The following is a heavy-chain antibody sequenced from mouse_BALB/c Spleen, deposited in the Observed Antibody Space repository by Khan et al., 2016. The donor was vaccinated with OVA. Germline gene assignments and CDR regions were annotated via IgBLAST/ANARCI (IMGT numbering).Heavy chain of an antibody. CDR1: GYIFTSYW. V-gene: IGHV1-76*01. CDR3: AKDEALYCFDY. J-gene: IGHJ2*01. Sequence: QVQLKESGAELVRPGTSVRLSCKTSGYIFTSYWIHWVKQTPGQGLEWIARIYPGSDNTYYNEKFKDKATLTADKSSSTAYLQLSSLKSEDSSVFFCAKDEALYCFDYWGQGTTVTVSS. D-gene: IGHD1-3*01. CDR2: IYPGSDNT.